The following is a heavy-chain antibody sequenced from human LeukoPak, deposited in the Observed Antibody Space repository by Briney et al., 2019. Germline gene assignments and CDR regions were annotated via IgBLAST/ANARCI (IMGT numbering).Heavy chain of an antibody. V-gene: IGHV4-38-2*02. CDR1: GYSISSGYY. J-gene: IGHJ4*02. D-gene: IGHD3-10*01. CDR3: AREEMVRGVIITSD. Sequence: KASETLSLTCTVSGYSISSGYYWGWIRQPPGKGLEWIGSIYHSGSTYYNPSLKSRVTISVDTSKNQFSLKLSSVTAADTAVYYCAREEMVRGVIITSDWGQGTLVTVSS. CDR2: IYHSGST.